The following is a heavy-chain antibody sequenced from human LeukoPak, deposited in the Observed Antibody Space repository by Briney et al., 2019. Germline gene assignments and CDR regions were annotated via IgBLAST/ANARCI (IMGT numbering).Heavy chain of an antibody. D-gene: IGHD3-3*01. CDR3: ASGDTNGDYDFWSGYPEYFQH. J-gene: IGHJ1*01. Sequence: SETLSLTRTVSGGSISSYYWSWIRQPPGKGLEWIGYIYYSGSTNYNPSLKSRVTISVDTSKNQFSLKLSSVTAADTAVYYCASGDTNGDYDFWSGYPEYFQHWGQGTLVTVSS. V-gene: IGHV4-59*01. CDR1: GGSISSYY. CDR2: IYYSGST.